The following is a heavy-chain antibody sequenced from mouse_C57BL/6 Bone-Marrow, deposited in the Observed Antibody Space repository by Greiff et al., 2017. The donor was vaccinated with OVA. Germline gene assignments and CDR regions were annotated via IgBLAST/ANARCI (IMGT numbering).Heavy chain of an antibody. D-gene: IGHD2-1*01. CDR3: ATYYGNHGGFAY. Sequence: QVQLQQSGPGLVAPSQSLSISCTVSGFSLTSYGVDWVRQPPGKGLAWLGVIWGGGSTNYNSALMSRLSISKDNSKSQVFLKMNSLQTDDTAMYYCATYYGNHGGFAYWGQGTLVTVSA. CDR2: IWGGGST. J-gene: IGHJ3*01. V-gene: IGHV2-9*01. CDR1: GFSLTSYG.